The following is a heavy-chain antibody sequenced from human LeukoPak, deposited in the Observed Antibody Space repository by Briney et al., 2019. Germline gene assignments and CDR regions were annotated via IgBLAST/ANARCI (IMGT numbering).Heavy chain of an antibody. CDR1: GGSISSDY. Sequence: SETLSLTCTGSGGSISSDYWSWIRQPPGKGLEWIGYIYYSGSTNYNPSLKSRVTISVDTSKNQFSLKLSSVTAADTAVYYCARFGGSWYPFAFDIWGQGTMVTVSS. CDR3: ARFGGSWYPFAFDI. J-gene: IGHJ3*02. D-gene: IGHD6-13*01. V-gene: IGHV4-59*01. CDR2: IYYSGST.